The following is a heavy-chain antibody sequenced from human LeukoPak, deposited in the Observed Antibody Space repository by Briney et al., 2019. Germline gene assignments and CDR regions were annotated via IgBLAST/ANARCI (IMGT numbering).Heavy chain of an antibody. Sequence: GGSLRLSCAASGFTFSSYGMHWVRQAPGKGLEWVAYIRYDGTNKYYGDSVKGRFTISSDNSKNTLYLQMNSLRAEDTAVYYCAKSLNVGGSGTYFFDYWGQGTLVIVSS. D-gene: IGHD3-10*01. CDR2: IRYDGTNK. J-gene: IGHJ4*02. CDR1: GFTFSSYG. CDR3: AKSLNVGGSGTYFFDY. V-gene: IGHV3-30*02.